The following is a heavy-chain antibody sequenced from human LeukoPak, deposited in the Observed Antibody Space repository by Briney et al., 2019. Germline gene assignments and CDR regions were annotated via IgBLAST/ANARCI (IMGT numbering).Heavy chain of an antibody. D-gene: IGHD2-15*01. CDR1: GFTFSSYG. Sequence: GGSLRLSCAASGFTFSSYGMHWVRQAPGKGLEWVAFIRYDGSNKYYADSVKGRFTISRDNSKNTLYLQMNSLRAEDTAVYYCVNVVAATDYYYYGMDVWGQGTTVTVSS. V-gene: IGHV3-30*02. CDR2: IRYDGSNK. J-gene: IGHJ6*02. CDR3: VNVVAATDYYYYGMDV.